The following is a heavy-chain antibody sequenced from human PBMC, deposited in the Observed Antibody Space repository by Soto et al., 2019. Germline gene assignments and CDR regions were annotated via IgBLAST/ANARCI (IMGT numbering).Heavy chain of an antibody. Sequence: PSETLSLTCTVSGGSISSYYWSWIRQPPGKGLEWIGYIYYSGSTNYNPSLKSRVTISVDTSKNQFSLKLSSVTAADTAVYYCARGGYYYGSGAAKGWFDPWGQGTLVTVSS. CDR3: ARGGYYYGSGAAKGWFDP. V-gene: IGHV4-59*01. CDR2: IYYSGST. J-gene: IGHJ5*02. CDR1: GGSISSYY. D-gene: IGHD3-10*01.